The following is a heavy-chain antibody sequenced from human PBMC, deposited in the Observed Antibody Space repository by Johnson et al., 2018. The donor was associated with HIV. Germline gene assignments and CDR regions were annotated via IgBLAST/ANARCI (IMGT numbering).Heavy chain of an antibody. CDR3: ARDRGQRAPLCAFDI. CDR1: GFTFDDYG. Sequence: MLLVESGGGVVRPGGSLRLSCAASGFTFDDYGMSWVRQAPGKGLEWVSVIYSGGSTYYADSVKGRFTISRDNSKNTLYLQMNSLRAEDTAVYYCARDRGQRAPLCAFDIWGQGTMVTVSS. D-gene: IGHD3-10*01. V-gene: IGHV3-66*02. CDR2: IYSGGST. J-gene: IGHJ3*02.